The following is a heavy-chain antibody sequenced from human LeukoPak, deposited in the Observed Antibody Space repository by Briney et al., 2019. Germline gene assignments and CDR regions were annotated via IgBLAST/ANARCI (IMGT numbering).Heavy chain of an antibody. J-gene: IGHJ6*03. Sequence: GGSLRLSCAASGFTFSSYSMNWVRQAPGKGLEWVSSISSSSSYIYYADSVKGRFTISRDNAKNSLYLQMNSLRAEDTAVYYCARVRQLLYYYYYMDVWGKGTTVTVSS. CDR2: ISSSSSYI. D-gene: IGHD2-2*01. V-gene: IGHV3-21*01. CDR1: GFTFSSYS. CDR3: ARVRQLLYYYYYMDV.